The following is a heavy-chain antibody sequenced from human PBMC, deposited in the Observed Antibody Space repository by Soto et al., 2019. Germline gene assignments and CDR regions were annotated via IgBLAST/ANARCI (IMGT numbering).Heavy chain of an antibody. CDR1: GGSISSSSYY. Sequence: SETLSLTCTVSGGSISSSSYYWGWIRQPPGKGLEWIGSIYYSGSTYYNPSLKSRVTISVDTSKNQFSLKLSSVTAADTAVYYCARYIVVVVAATEKNWFDPWGQGTLVTVS. J-gene: IGHJ5*02. CDR2: IYYSGST. CDR3: ARYIVVVVAATEKNWFDP. D-gene: IGHD2-15*01. V-gene: IGHV4-39*01.